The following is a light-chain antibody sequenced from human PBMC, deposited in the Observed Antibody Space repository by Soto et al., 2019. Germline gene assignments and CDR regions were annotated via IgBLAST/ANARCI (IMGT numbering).Light chain of an antibody. V-gene: IGLV1-44*01. J-gene: IGLJ2*01. Sequence: QSVLAQPPSASGTPGQRVAISCSGTSSNIGSNPVNWFQQLPGTAPKLLIYGSNQRPSGVPDRFSGSKSGTSASLAISGLQSEDEADYYCAAWDDNLFGPVFGGGTKRTVL. CDR3: AAWDDNLFGPV. CDR2: GSN. CDR1: SSNIGSNP.